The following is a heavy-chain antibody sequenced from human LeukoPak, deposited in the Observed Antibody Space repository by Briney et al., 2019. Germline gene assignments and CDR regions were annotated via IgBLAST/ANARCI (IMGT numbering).Heavy chain of an antibody. CDR1: GYTFTGYY. V-gene: IGHV1-2*02. CDR2: INPNSGGT. Sequence: ASVKVSCKASGYTFTGYYMHWVRQAPGQGLEWMGWINPNSGGTNYAQKFQGRVTMTRDTSISTAYMELSRLRSDDTAVYYCARAGGVVVPAAISRGYSYYYWGQGTLVTVSS. J-gene: IGHJ4*02. CDR3: ARAGGVVVPAAISRGYSYYY. D-gene: IGHD2-2*01.